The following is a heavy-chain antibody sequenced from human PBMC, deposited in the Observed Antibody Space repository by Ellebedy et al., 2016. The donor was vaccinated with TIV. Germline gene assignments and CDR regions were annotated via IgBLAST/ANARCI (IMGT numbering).Heavy chain of an antibody. Sequence: GESLKISCAVSGFTFSDHYMNWVRQAPGKGLEWVGFIRSKAYGGTTEYAASVSGRFTISRDDSKNSLYLQMNSLKTEDTAVYYCARVQLGATTRFLDYWGQGTRVTVSS. V-gene: IGHV3-72*01. J-gene: IGHJ4*02. CDR1: GFTFSDHY. D-gene: IGHD1-26*01. CDR3: ARVQLGATTRFLDY. CDR2: IRSKAYGGTT.